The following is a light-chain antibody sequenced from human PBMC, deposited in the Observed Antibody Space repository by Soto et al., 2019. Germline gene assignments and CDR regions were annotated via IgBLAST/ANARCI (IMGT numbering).Light chain of an antibody. V-gene: IGKV1D-13*01. CDR3: QQFNYFRVT. CDR1: HDIASA. J-gene: IGKJ5*01. CDR2: DAS. Sequence: AIQLTQSPSSLSASVGDRVTITCRASHDIASALAWYQQKPGKPPKLMIYDASTLEGGVPSRFSGSGSGTDFTLTISGLQPEDFATHYCQQFNYFRVTFGQGTRLEI.